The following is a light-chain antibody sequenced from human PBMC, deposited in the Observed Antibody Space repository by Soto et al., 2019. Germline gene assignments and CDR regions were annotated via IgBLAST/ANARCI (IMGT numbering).Light chain of an antibody. CDR1: PAIKND. CDR2: AAS. J-gene: IGKJ1*01. CDR3: LQFNTYPRT. V-gene: IGKV1-6*01. Sequence: AIQMTQSPSSLCASVGDRVTTACRASPAIKNDLAWYQQKTGRAPKILIFAASSLKTGVPSRFRGSGSGSDFTLTISKLQPEDFSTYYCLQFNTYPRTFGQGTKVDIK.